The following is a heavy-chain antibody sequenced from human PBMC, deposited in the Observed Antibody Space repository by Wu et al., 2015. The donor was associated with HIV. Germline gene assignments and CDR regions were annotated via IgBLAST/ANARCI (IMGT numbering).Heavy chain of an antibody. D-gene: IGHD4-17*01. CDR3: ARAIDYGDYDSPRYYYGMDV. CDR1: GYTFTGYY. J-gene: IGHJ6*02. Sequence: VQLVQSGAEVKKPGASVKVSCKASGYTFTGYYMHWVRQAPGQGLEWMGWINPNSGGTNYAQKFQGRVTMTRDTSISTAYMELSRLRSDDTAVYYCARAIDYGDYDSPRYYYGMDVWGQGTTVTVSS. V-gene: IGHV1-2*02. CDR2: INPNSGGT.